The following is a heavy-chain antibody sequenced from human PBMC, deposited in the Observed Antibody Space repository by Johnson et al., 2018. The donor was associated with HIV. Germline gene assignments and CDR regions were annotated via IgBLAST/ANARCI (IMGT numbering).Heavy chain of an antibody. Sequence: EQLVESGGDLVQPGGSLRLSCAASGLTFSSYWMSWVRQAPGKGLEWVAKIKQDGSEKYYADPVKGRFTISRDNAKNTLYLQMNSMRAEDTAVYYCARDDIRDGKSFDIWGQGTMVTVSS. CDR2: IKQDGSEK. CDR3: ARDDIRDGKSFDI. V-gene: IGHV3-7*01. CDR1: GLTFSSYW. J-gene: IGHJ3*02.